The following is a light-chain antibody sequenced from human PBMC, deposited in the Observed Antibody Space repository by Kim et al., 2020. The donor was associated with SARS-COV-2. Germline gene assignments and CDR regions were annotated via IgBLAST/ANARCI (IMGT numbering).Light chain of an antibody. CDR3: QQYDRSAVYT. CDR1: QSVSSSY. J-gene: IGKJ2*01. CDR2: AAS. Sequence: EIVLTQSPGTLSLSPGGRATLSCRASQSVSSSYLAWYQQRPGQAPRHLIYAASSRATGVPDRFSGSGSETDFTLTISRLEPEDFAVYYCQQYDRSAVYTFGQGTKLEI. V-gene: IGKV3-20*01.